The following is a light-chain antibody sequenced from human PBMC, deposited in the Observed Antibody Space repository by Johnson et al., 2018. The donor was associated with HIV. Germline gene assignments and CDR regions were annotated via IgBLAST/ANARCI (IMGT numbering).Light chain of an antibody. Sequence: QSVLTQPPSVSAAPGQKVTISCSGSSFNIGNNYVSWYQQLPGTAHKLLIYENNKRPSGIPDRFSGSKSGTSATLGIAGLQTGDEADYYCGTWHSSLSAGRVFGTWTKVTVL. CDR2: ENN. J-gene: IGLJ1*01. CDR1: SFNIGNNY. V-gene: IGLV1-51*02. CDR3: GTWHSSLSAGRV.